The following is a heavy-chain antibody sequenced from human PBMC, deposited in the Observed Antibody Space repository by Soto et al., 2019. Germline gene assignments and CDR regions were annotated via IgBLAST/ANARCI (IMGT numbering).Heavy chain of an antibody. Sequence: PGGSLRLSCAASGFTFSSYAMSWVRQAPGKGLEWVSAISGSGGSTYYADSVKGRFTISRDNSKNTLYLQMNSLRAEDTAVYYCAKDPRHYYDSSGYNDHAFDIWGQGTMVTVSS. CDR1: GFTFSSYA. CDR3: AKDPRHYYDSSGYNDHAFDI. CDR2: ISGSGGST. J-gene: IGHJ3*02. D-gene: IGHD3-22*01. V-gene: IGHV3-23*01.